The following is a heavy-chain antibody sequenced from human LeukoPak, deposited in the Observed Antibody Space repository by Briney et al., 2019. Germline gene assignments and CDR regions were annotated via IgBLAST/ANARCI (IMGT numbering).Heavy chain of an antibody. J-gene: IGHJ4*02. D-gene: IGHD3-22*01. CDR1: GFTFSSYA. V-gene: IGHV3-30*02. CDR3: ANPNYYDSSGSYSDDY. Sequence: QTGGSLRLSCAASGFTFSSYAMHWVRQAPGKGLEWVAFVRYDGSKEHYADSVKGRFSISRDNSKSTLYLQMNSLRVEDTAVYYCANPNYYDSSGSYSDDYWGQGTLVTVSS. CDR2: VRYDGSKE.